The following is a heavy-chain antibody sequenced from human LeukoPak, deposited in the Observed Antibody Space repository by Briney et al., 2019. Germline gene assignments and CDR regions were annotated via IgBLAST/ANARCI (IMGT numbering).Heavy chain of an antibody. CDR2: ISSSSSYI. J-gene: IGHJ3*02. Sequence: GGSLRLSCAASGFTFTSYGMTWVRQAPGKGLEWVSSISSSSSYIYYSDSVKGRFTISRDNAKNSLYLQMNSLRAEDTAVYYCAMDDAFDIWGQGTMVTVSS. CDR3: AMDDAFDI. V-gene: IGHV3-21*01. CDR1: GFTFTSYG.